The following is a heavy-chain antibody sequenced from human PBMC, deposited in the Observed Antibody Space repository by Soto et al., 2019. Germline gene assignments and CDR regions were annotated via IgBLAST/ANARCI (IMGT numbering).Heavy chain of an antibody. CDR2: INHSGST. J-gene: IGHJ4*02. CDR3: ARGFYYTYDFWSGYYTGMDY. CDR1: GGSFSGYY. V-gene: IGHV4-34*01. D-gene: IGHD3-3*01. Sequence: SETLSLTCAVYGGSFSGYYWSWIRQPPGKGLEWIGEINHSGSTNYNPSLKSRVTISVDTSKNQFSLKLSSVTAADTAVYYCARGFYYTYDFWSGYYTGMDYWGQGTLVTVSS.